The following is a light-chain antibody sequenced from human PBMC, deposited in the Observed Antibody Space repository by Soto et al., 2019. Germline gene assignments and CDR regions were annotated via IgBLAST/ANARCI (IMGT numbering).Light chain of an antibody. CDR1: KLGDKY. CDR2: QDS. J-gene: IGLJ3*02. V-gene: IGLV3-1*01. CDR3: QVWDSSTVV. Sequence: SYELTQPPSVSVSPGQTASITCYGDKLGDKYACWYQQKPGQSPVLVIYQDSKRPSGIPERFSGSNSGNTATLTISGTQAMDEADYYCQVWDSSTVVFGGGTQLTVL.